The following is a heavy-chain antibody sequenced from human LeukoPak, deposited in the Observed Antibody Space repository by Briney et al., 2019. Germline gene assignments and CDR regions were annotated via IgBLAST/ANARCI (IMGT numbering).Heavy chain of an antibody. CDR2: VYGGDTT. CDR1: GSTSTTNY. V-gene: IGHV3-53*05. CDR3: AKGGRDTSHYYFDY. D-gene: IGHD3-10*01. Sequence: PGGSLSLSCAASGSTSTTNYMSWVRQAPGKGLEFVSIVYGGDTTDYAASVKGRFTISRDTSKNTLYLQMNSLSAADTAVYFCAKGGRDTSHYYFDYWGQGTQVTVSS. J-gene: IGHJ4*02.